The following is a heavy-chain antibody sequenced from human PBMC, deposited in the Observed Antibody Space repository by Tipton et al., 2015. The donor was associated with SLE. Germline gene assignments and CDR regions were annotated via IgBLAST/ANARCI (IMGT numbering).Heavy chain of an antibody. Sequence: QLVQSGAEVKKPGASVKVSCKASGYTFTTYGISWVRQAPGQGLEWMGRIHPNSGGTNYAQNFQGRVVMTRDTSTSTAFMELYGLTSDDTAVYYCARSKQWLVDSWGQGAQVTVSS. CDR2: IHPNSGGT. D-gene: IGHD6-19*01. V-gene: IGHV1-2*06. CDR3: ARSKQWLVDS. CDR1: GYTFTTYG. J-gene: IGHJ4*02.